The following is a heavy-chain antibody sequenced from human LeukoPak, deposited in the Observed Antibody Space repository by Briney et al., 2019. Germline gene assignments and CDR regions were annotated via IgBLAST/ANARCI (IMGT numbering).Heavy chain of an antibody. V-gene: IGHV3-23*01. CDR3: AKDKGPYYYDSSGYS. J-gene: IGHJ4*02. CDR2: MSGSGGST. D-gene: IGHD3-22*01. CDR1: GFTFSSYA. Sequence: GGSLRLSCAASGFTFSSYAMSGVRQAPGKGLEGVSAMSGSGGSTFYADSVKGRFTISRDNSKNTLYLQMHSLRDEDTAVYYCAKDKGPYYYDSSGYSWGQGTLVTVSS.